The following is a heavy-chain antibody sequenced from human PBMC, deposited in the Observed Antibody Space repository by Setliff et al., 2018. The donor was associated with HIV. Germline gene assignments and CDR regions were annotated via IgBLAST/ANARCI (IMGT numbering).Heavy chain of an antibody. V-gene: IGHV4-39*01. CDR2: IYYSGST. D-gene: IGHD6-19*01. CDR3: ASYYRVSGWYQEASWFFDL. CDR1: GGSISSSSHY. J-gene: IGHJ2*01. Sequence: SETLSLTCTVSGGSISSSSHYWGWIRQPPGKGLEWVGSIYYSGSTYYNPSLKSRVTISLDTSKNQLSLKLSSVTAADTAVYYCASYYRVSGWYQEASWFFDLWGRGTLVTAPQ.